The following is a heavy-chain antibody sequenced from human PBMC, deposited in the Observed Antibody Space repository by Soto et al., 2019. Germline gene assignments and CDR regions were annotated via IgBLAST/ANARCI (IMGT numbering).Heavy chain of an antibody. V-gene: IGHV1-18*01. CDR3: AAGYSSSWYTKTPYYFDY. CDR2: ISAYNGNT. CDR1: GYTFTSYG. J-gene: IGHJ4*02. Sequence: QVQLVQSGAEVKKPGASVKVSCKASGYTFTSYGINWVRQAPGQGLERMGWISAYNGNTKYAQKIQGRVTMTTDTSRSTAYMELRSLRSDDTAVYYCAAGYSSSWYTKTPYYFDYWGQGTLVTVSS. D-gene: IGHD6-13*01.